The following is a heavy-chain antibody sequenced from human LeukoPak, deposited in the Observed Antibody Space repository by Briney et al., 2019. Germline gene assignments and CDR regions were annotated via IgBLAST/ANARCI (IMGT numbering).Heavy chain of an antibody. CDR3: ARIDTYYYDSSGYYSAFDI. Sequence: PGGSLRLSCAASGFTFDNYGMSWVRQAPGKGLEWVSGTNWNGGSTGYADSVRGRFTISRDNAKNSLYLQMNSLRAEDTALYYCARIDTYYYDSSGYYSAFDIWGQGTIVTVSS. CDR2: TNWNGGST. V-gene: IGHV3-20*04. D-gene: IGHD3-22*01. J-gene: IGHJ3*02. CDR1: GFTFDNYG.